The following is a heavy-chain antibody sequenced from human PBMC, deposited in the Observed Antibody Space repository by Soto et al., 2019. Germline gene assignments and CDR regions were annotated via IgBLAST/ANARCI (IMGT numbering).Heavy chain of an antibody. CDR2: INHSGST. J-gene: IGHJ4*02. CDR1: GESFSGYY. D-gene: IGHD3-10*01. CDR3: ARGWTQLWFKYYFAF. V-gene: IGHV4-34*01. Sequence: QVQLQQWGAGLLKPSETLSLTCGVYGESFSGYYWSWIRQPPGKGLEWIGEINHSGSTNYNPSLKSRVTISVDTSKNQFSLKLSSVTAADTAVYYCARGWTQLWFKYYFAFGGQGTLFTVSS.